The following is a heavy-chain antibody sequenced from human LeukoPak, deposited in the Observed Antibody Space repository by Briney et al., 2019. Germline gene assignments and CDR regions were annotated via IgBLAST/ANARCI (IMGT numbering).Heavy chain of an antibody. CDR1: GYTFSSYW. Sequence: GESLKISCKGSGYTFSSYWIGWVRQMPGKGLEWMRIFYPGDSDTRYSPSFQGQVTISADQSISTADLQWSRLKASDSAMYYGARQVVATACTYDYWGQGTLVTVSS. CDR3: ARQVVATACTYDY. D-gene: IGHD6-13*01. V-gene: IGHV5-51*01. CDR2: FYPGDSDT. J-gene: IGHJ4*02.